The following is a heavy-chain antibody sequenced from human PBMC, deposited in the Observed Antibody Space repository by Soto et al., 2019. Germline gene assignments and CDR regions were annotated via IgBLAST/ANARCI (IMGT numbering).Heavy chain of an antibody. V-gene: IGHV3-30-3*01. D-gene: IGHD3-22*01. CDR2: ISYDGSNK. J-gene: IGHJ4*02. CDR1: GFTFSSYA. CDR3: ARVTDYYESSGYFDY. Sequence: PGGSLTLSCAASGFTFSSYAMHWVRQAPGKGLEWVAVISYDGSNKYYADSVKGRFTISRDNSKNTLYLQMNSLRAEDTAVYYCARVTDYYESSGYFDYWGQGTLVTVSS.